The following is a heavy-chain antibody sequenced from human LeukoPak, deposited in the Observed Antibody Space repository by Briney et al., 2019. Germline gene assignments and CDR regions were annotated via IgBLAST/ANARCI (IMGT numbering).Heavy chain of an antibody. Sequence: ASVKVSCKASGYTFRSHGITWVRQAPGQGLEWMGWISANNGNTNYAQKLQGRVTVTTDTSTSIAYMELRSLRSDDTAVYYCAREGTAGRYYFDYWEQGTLVTVSS. D-gene: IGHD3-10*01. CDR3: AREGTAGRYYFDY. CDR2: ISANNGNT. CDR1: GYTFRSHG. V-gene: IGHV1-18*01. J-gene: IGHJ4*02.